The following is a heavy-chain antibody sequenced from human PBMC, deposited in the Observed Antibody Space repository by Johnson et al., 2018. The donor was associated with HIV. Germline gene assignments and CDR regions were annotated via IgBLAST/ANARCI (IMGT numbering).Heavy chain of an antibody. CDR3: AREVDAFDM. CDR2: IYSGGTT. V-gene: IGHV3-66*01. J-gene: IGHJ3*02. CDR1: GFTFTDHY. Sequence: VQLVESGGGLVKTGGSLRLSCAASGFTFTDHYMSWIRQAPGKGLECVSIIYSGGTTHYADSVKGRFTSSRDNAKNTLYLQMNSLRAEDTAVYYCAREVDAFDMWGQGTLVTVSS.